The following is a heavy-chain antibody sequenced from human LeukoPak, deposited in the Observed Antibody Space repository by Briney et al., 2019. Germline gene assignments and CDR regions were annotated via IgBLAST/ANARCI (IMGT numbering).Heavy chain of an antibody. D-gene: IGHD3-10*01. CDR1: GGSISSYY. J-gene: IGHJ4*02. Sequence: SETLSLTCTVSGGSISSYYWSWIRQPPGKGLEWIGRIYTSGSTNYNPSLKSRVTMSVDTSKNQFSLKLSSVTAADTAVYYCARALPEYYYGSGSYYNTFDYWGQGTLVTVSS. CDR3: ARALPEYYYGSGSYYNTFDY. CDR2: IYTSGST. V-gene: IGHV4-4*07.